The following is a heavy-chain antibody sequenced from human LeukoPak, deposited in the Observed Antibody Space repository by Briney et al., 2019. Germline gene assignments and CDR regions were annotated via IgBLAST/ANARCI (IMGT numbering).Heavy chain of an antibody. CDR2: IRYDGSNK. Sequence: QPGGSLRLSCAASGFTFSSYGMHWVRQAPGKGLEWVAFIRYDGSNKYYADSVKGRFTISRDNSKNTLYLQMNSLRAEDTAVYYCAKGISSWYRAVSYYYMDVWGKGTTVTVSS. V-gene: IGHV3-30*02. D-gene: IGHD6-13*01. J-gene: IGHJ6*03. CDR3: AKGISSWYRAVSYYYMDV. CDR1: GFTFSSYG.